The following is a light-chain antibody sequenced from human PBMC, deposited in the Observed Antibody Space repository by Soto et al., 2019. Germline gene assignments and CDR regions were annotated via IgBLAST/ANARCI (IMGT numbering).Light chain of an antibody. Sequence: QPVLTQPPSASGTPGQRVTISCSGSSSSIGSNDVYWYQQFPGAAPKLLIYRNYQRPSGVPDRFSASKSGTSASLAISGLRSEDEAEYYCATSDDSLNGHILFGGGTKVTVL. CDR2: RNY. CDR1: SSSIGSND. CDR3: ATSDDSLNGHIL. J-gene: IGLJ3*02. V-gene: IGLV1-47*01.